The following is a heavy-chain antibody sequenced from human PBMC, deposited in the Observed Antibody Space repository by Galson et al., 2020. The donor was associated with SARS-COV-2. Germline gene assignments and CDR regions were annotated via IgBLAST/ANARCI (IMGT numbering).Heavy chain of an antibody. D-gene: IGHD5-18*01. CDR3: ALLGRDTAMATA. CDR2: INHSGST. CDR1: GGSFSGYY. J-gene: IGHJ5*02. V-gene: IGHV4-34*01. Sequence: SETLSLTCAVYGGSFSGYYWSWIRQPPGKGLEWIGEINHSGSTNYNPSLKSRVTISVDTSKNQFSLKLSSVTAADTAVYYCALLGRDTAMATAWGQGTLVTVSS.